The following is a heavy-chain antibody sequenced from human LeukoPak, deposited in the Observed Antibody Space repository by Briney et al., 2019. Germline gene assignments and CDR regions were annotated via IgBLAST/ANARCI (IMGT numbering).Heavy chain of an antibody. J-gene: IGHJ4*02. D-gene: IGHD2-2*01. CDR3: ARGPAAGYYFDN. CDR2: IFTSGST. V-gene: IGHV4-4*07. Sequence: KPSETLSLTXTVSGDSISTYYWSWIRQPAGKGLEWIGRIFTSGSTNYNPSLKSRVTMSVDTSKNQFSLNLSSVTAADTAVYYSARGPAAGYYFDNWGQGTLVTVSS. CDR1: GDSISTYY.